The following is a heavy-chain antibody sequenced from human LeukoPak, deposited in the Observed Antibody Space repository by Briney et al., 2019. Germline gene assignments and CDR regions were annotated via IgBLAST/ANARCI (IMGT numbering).Heavy chain of an antibody. CDR1: GYTFTDYY. CDR3: ASYVGYDFWSGPDGYFDY. Sequence: ASVKVSCKVSGYTFTDYYMHWVQQAPGKGLEWMGLVDPEDCETIYAEKFQGRVTITADTSTDTAYMELSSLRSEDTAVYYCASYVGYDFWSGPDGYFDYWGQGTLVTVSS. J-gene: IGHJ4*02. V-gene: IGHV1-69-2*01. D-gene: IGHD3-3*01. CDR2: VDPEDCET.